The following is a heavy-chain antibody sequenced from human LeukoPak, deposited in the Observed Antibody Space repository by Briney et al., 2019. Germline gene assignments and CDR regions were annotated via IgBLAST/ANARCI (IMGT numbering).Heavy chain of an antibody. D-gene: IGHD3-22*01. Sequence: PSETLSLTCTVSGGSNSSYYWSWIRQPAGKGLEWIGRIYTSGSTNYNPSLKSRVTMSVDTSKNQFSLKLSSVTAADTAVYYCATGSGYYYVRGFDIWGQGTMVTVSS. V-gene: IGHV4-4*07. CDR2: IYTSGST. CDR1: GGSNSSYY. J-gene: IGHJ3*02. CDR3: ATGSGYYYVRGFDI.